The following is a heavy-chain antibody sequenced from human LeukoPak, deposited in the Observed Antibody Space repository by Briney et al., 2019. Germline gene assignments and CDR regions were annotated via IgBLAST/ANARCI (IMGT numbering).Heavy chain of an antibody. D-gene: IGHD6-13*01. CDR2: IYYSGST. CDR1: GGSISSYY. V-gene: IGHV4-59*12. Sequence: SETLSLTCTVSGGSISSYYWSWIRQPPGKGLEWIGYIYYSGSTNYNPSLKSRVTISVDTSKNQFSLKLSSVTAADTAVYYCAREEAAAGIDYWGQGTLVTVSS. J-gene: IGHJ4*02. CDR3: AREEAAAGIDY.